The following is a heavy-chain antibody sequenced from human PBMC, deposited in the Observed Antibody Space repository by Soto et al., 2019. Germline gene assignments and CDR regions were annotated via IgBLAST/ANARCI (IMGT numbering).Heavy chain of an antibody. J-gene: IGHJ6*02. CDR1: GFTFSSSA. CDR3: AKDEVRTPSLYAMDV. Sequence: PGGSLRLYCAASGFTFSSSAMHWVRQAPGKRLEWVAVISYDGSNKNYADSVKGRFTISRDNFKNTLYLQMNSLRVEDTAVYYCAKDEVRTPSLYAMDVWGQGTTVTVSS. D-gene: IGHD3-10*01. CDR2: ISYDGSNK. V-gene: IGHV3-30*04.